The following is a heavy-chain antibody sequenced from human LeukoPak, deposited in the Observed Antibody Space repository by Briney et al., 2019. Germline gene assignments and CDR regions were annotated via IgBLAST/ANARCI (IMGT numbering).Heavy chain of an antibody. J-gene: IGHJ4*02. CDR2: IYYSGST. V-gene: IGHV4-59*12. D-gene: IGHD5-12*01. Sequence: SETLSLTCTVSGGSISSYYWSWIRQPPGKGLEWIGYIYYSGSTNYNPSLKSRVTISVDTSKNQFSLKLSSVTAADTAVYYCARDADGYSGYGGFDYWGQGTLVTVSS. CDR1: GGSISSYY. CDR3: ARDADGYSGYGGFDY.